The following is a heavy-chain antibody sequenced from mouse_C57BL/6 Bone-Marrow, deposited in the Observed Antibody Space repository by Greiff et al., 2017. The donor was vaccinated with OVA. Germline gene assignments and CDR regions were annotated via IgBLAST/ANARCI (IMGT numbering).Heavy chain of an antibody. CDR1: GFTFSDFY. J-gene: IGHJ1*03. D-gene: IGHD4-1*01. V-gene: IGHV7-1*01. CDR3: ARDNWDWYFGV. Sequence: EVKVVESGGGLVQSGRSLRLSCATSGFTFSDFYMEWVRQAPGKGLEWIAASRNKANDYTTEYSASVKGRFIVSRDTSQSILYLQMNALRAEDTAIYYGARDNWDWYFGVWGTGTTVTVSS. CDR2: SRNKANDYTT.